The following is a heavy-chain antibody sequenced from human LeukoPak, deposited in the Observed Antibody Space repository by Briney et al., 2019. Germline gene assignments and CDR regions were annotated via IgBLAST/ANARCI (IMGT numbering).Heavy chain of an antibody. Sequence: SETLSLTCAVYGGSFSGYYWSWIRQPTGKGLEWIGEINHSGSTNYNPSLKSRVTISVDTSKNQFSLKLSSVTAADTAVYYCASQKSYGGNSGPWGQGTLVTVSS. J-gene: IGHJ5*02. V-gene: IGHV4-34*01. CDR2: INHSGST. CDR1: GGSFSGYY. CDR3: ASQKSYGGNSGP. D-gene: IGHD4-23*01.